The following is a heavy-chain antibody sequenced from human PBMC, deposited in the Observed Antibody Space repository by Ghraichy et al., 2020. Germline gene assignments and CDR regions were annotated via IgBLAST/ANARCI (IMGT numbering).Heavy chain of an antibody. CDR3: ARETVVLRFTPYYFDY. CDR1: GFTFSSYW. J-gene: IGHJ4*02. D-gene: IGHD3-3*01. Sequence: GGSLRLSCAASGFTFSSYWMSWVRQAPGKGLEWVANIKQDGSEKYYVDSVKGRFTISRDNAKNSLYLQMNSLRAEDTAVYYCARETVVLRFTPYYFDYWGQGTLVTVSS. CDR2: IKQDGSEK. V-gene: IGHV3-7*01.